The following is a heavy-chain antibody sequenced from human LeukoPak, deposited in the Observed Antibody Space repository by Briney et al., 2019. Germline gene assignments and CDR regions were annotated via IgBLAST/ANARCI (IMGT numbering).Heavy chain of an antibody. CDR2: INPSGGST. Sequence: ASVRASSKASGYTFTSYYMHWVRQAPGQGLEWMGLINPSGGSTSYAQKFQGRVTMTRDTSTSTVYMELSSLRSEDTAVYYCARAGRYYYGSGSYYSRFDPWGQGTLGTVSP. CDR1: GYTFTSYY. V-gene: IGHV1-46*01. D-gene: IGHD3-10*01. CDR3: ARAGRYYYGSGSYYSRFDP. J-gene: IGHJ5*02.